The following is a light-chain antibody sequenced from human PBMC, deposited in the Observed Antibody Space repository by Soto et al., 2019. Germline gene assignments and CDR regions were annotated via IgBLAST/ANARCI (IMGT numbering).Light chain of an antibody. CDR1: QRVSSY. Sequence: EIVLTQSPATLSLSPGESATLSCRASQRVSSYLAWYQQKPGQAPRLLIYDASTRAAGIPARFSGSGSGTDFTLSISSLEPEDFAVYYCQQRISWPWTFGHGTKVEIK. V-gene: IGKV3-11*01. J-gene: IGKJ1*01. CDR2: DAS. CDR3: QQRISWPWT.